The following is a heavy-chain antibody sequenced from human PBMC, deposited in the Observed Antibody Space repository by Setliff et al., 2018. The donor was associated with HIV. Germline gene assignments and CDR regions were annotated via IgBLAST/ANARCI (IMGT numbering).Heavy chain of an antibody. V-gene: IGHV4-34*01. D-gene: IGHD3-16*01. Sequence: TLSLTCAVSGGSSEFHWNWIRQAPGKELEWIGEINDNGKVKYSPSLRSRISISVDTSKNQFSLRVSSVTAADTAVYYCAANRDRQMLSWGQGALVTVSS. CDR2: INDNGKV. CDR3: AANRDRQMLS. J-gene: IGHJ5*02. CDR1: GGSSEFH.